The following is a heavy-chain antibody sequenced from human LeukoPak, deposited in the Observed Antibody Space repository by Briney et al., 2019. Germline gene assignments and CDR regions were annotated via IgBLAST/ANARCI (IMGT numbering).Heavy chain of an antibody. Sequence: SVKVSCKASGGTFSSYAISWVRQAPGQGLEWMGGIIPIFGTANYAQKFQGRVTITADESTSTAYMELSSLRSEDTAVYYCARDSYYGSGSYGYWGQGTLVTVSS. CDR2: IIPIFGTA. V-gene: IGHV1-69*13. CDR3: ARDSYYGSGSYGY. CDR1: GGTFSSYA. D-gene: IGHD3-10*01. J-gene: IGHJ4*02.